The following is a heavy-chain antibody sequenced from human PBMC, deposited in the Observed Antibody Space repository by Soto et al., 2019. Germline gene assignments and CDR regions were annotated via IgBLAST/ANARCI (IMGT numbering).Heavy chain of an antibody. CDR1: GVTISTYY. D-gene: IGHD5-12*01. V-gene: IGHV4-59*01. CDR3: VREAYIGYGHAIDH. CDR2: NYHSGTT. Sequence: SETLSLTCAVSGVTISTYYWSWIRQPPGKGLEWIGYNYHSGTTNYNPSLKSRVTISVYTSKNQFSLRLTSVTAADTAIYYCVREAYIGYGHAIDHWGQGILVTVSS. J-gene: IGHJ4*02.